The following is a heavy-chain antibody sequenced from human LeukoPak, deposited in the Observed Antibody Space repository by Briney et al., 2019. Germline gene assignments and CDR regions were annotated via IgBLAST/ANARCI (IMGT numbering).Heavy chain of an antibody. CDR2: IHYSGST. J-gene: IGHJ4*02. CDR3: ARDLRAAY. D-gene: IGHD3-16*01. V-gene: IGHV4-59*01. CDR1: GASITSYY. Sequence: EPSETLSLTSTVSGASITSYYWTWIRQPPGKGLEWIGYIHYSGSTNYNPSLKSRVTISVDTSKNQFSLKLSSVTAADTAVYYCARDLRAAYWGQGTLVTVSS.